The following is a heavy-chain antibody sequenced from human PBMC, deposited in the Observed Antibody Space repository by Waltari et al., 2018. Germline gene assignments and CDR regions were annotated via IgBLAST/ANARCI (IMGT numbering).Heavy chain of an antibody. CDR3: AKAAGDF. J-gene: IGHJ4*02. D-gene: IGHD6-13*01. CDR1: GGSFSGYY. Sequence: QVQLQQWGAGLLKPSETLSLPCAVYGGSFSGYYWSWIRQPPGKGLEWIGEINHSGSTNYNPSLKSRVTISVDTSKNQFSLKLSSVTAADTAVYYCAKAAGDFWGQGTLVTVSS. V-gene: IGHV4-34*01. CDR2: INHSGST.